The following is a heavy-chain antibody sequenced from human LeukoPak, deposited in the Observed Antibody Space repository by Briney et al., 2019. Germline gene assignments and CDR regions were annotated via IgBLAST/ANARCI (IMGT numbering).Heavy chain of an antibody. Sequence: GGSLRLSCAVSGFSVSGYWMTWVRQAPGKGLEWVAGIFGSGGSAHYADSVKGRFTISRDNSKNTVYLQMDSLRGEDTALYYCTKTTSGYSSGQYPGWPADHWGQGALVTVSS. CDR1: GFSVSGYW. V-gene: IGHV3-23*01. J-gene: IGHJ4*02. D-gene: IGHD6-25*01. CDR2: IFGSGGSA. CDR3: TKTTSGYSSGQYPGWPADH.